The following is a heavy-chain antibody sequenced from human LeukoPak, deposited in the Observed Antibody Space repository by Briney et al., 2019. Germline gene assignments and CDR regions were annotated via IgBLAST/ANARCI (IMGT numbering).Heavy chain of an antibody. Sequence: PGGSLRLSCAASGFTFRRHGMNWDRQAPGKGLEWISGISPGGDITYYADSVKGRFTISRDNSENKVYLHMNSLGAGDTAVYFCAKDDAWLQYNDWGQGTLVTVSS. D-gene: IGHD5-24*01. J-gene: IGHJ4*02. CDR3: AKDDAWLQYND. CDR1: GFTFRRHG. CDR2: ISPGGDIT. V-gene: IGHV3-23*01.